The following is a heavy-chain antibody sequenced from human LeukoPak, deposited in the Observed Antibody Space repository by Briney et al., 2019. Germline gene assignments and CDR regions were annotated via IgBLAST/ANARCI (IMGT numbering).Heavy chain of an antibody. CDR1: GGTFSSYA. Sequence: SVKVSCKASGGTFSSYAISWVRQAPGHGLEWMGGIIPIFGTANYAQKFQGRVTITADESTSTAYMELSSLRSEDTAVYYCAREVAAAGTYYFDYWGQGTLVTVSS. CDR3: AREVAAAGTYYFDY. CDR2: IIPIFGTA. D-gene: IGHD6-13*01. V-gene: IGHV1-69*13. J-gene: IGHJ4*02.